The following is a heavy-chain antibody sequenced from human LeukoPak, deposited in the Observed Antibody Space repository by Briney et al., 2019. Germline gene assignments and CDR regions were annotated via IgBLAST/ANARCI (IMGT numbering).Heavy chain of an antibody. D-gene: IGHD1-26*01. V-gene: IGHV4-30-4*08. Sequence: SQTLSLTCTVSGGSISSGDYYWSWIRQPPGKGLEWIGYIYYSGSTYYNPSLKSRVTVSVDTSKNQFSLKLSSVTAADTAVYYCAREISGSYYVDYWGQGTLVTVSS. J-gene: IGHJ4*02. CDR3: AREISGSYYVDY. CDR2: IYYSGST. CDR1: GGSISSGDYY.